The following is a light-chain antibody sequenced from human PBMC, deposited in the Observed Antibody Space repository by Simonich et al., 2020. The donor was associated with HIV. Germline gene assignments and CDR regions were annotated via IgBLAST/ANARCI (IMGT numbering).Light chain of an antibody. CDR2: DVS. CDR1: SSDIGDSNF. CDR3: SSYTSSSTLV. Sequence: QSALTQPASVSGSPGQSITISCTGTSSDIGDSNFVSWYQQHPGKAPKLMIYDVSNRPSGVSNRFSGSKSGNTASLTISGLLAEDEADYYCSSYTSSSTLVFGGGTKLTVL. V-gene: IGLV2-14*03. J-gene: IGLJ3*02.